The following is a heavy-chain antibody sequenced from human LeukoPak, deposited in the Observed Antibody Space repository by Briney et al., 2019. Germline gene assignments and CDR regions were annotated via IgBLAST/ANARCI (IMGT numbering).Heavy chain of an antibody. CDR3: ARVRWSSAFDY. CDR2: ITSNGGST. D-gene: IGHD1-26*01. CDR1: GFSFSTYA. Sequence: GGSLRLSCAPSGFSFSTYAMHWVRQAPGKGLEYVAAITSNGGSTYYASSVKGRFTISRDNSKNTLYLQMGSLRAEDMAVYYCARVRWSSAFDYWGQGTLVTVSS. V-gene: IGHV3-64*01. J-gene: IGHJ4*02.